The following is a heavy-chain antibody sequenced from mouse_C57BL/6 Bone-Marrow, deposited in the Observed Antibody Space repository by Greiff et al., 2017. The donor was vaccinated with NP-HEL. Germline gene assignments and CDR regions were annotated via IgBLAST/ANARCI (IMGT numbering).Heavy chain of an antibody. CDR1: GFTFSSYG. J-gene: IGHJ1*03. CDR3: ARVYWYFDV. V-gene: IGHV5-6*01. Sequence: EVMLVESGGDLVKPGGSLKLSCAASGFTFSSYGMSWVRQTPDKRLEWVATISSGGSYTYYLDSVKGRFTISRDNAKNTLYLQMSSLKSEDTAMYYCARVYWYFDVWGTGTTVTVSS. CDR2: ISSGGSYT.